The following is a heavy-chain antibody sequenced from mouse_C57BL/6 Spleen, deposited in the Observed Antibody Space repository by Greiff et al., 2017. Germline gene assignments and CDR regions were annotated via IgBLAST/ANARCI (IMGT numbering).Heavy chain of an antibody. CDR1: GYTFTDYY. Sequence: EVQLQQSGPVLVKPGASVKMSCKASGYTFTDYYMNWVKQSHGKSLEWIGVINPYNGGTSYNQQFKGKATLTVDKSSSTAYMELNSLTSEDSAVYYCARTEGLLRTFFAYWGQGTLVTVSA. CDR2: INPYNGGT. D-gene: IGHD1-1*01. CDR3: ARTEGLLRTFFAY. V-gene: IGHV1-19*01. J-gene: IGHJ3*01.